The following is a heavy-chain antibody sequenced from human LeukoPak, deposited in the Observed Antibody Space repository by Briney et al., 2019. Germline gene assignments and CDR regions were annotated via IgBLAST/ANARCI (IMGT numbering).Heavy chain of an antibody. V-gene: IGHV3-9*01. D-gene: IGHD6-19*01. J-gene: IGHJ5*02. Sequence: GRSLRLSCAAYEFSFDAFAMTWVRQAPGRGLEWVSGINDNGDMTDYADSVKGRFTISRDNAKKYVFLEINSLRSEDTAIYFCAKAKRPWQWLGGFDPWGQGTLVIVSS. CDR3: AKAKRPWQWLGGFDP. CDR2: INDNGDMT. CDR1: EFSFDAFA.